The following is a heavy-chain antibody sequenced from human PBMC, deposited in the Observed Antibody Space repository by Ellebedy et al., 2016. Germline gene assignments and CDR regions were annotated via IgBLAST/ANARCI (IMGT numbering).Heavy chain of an antibody. V-gene: IGHV3-15*01. CDR2: IRSETSGGII. D-gene: IGHD4-17*01. Sequence: GESLKISCAASGFTFSSYAMSWVRQAPGMGLEWVGRIRSETSGGIIDYTTPVKGRFTISRDDSQGTVYLQMNSLKTEDTAVYYCVIDISARGYGELDYWGQGTLDTVSS. J-gene: IGHJ4*02. CDR1: GFTFSSYA. CDR3: VIDISARGYGELDY.